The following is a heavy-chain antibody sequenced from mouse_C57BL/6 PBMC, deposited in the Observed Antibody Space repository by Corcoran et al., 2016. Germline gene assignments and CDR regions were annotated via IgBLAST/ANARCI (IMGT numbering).Heavy chain of an antibody. CDR3: ARGSKSLRAMDY. CDR1: GYTFTDYY. D-gene: IGHD6-2*01. V-gene: IGHV1-26*01. J-gene: IGHJ4*01. Sequence: EVQLQQSGPELVKPGASVQISCKASGYTFTDYYMNWVKQSHGKSLEWIGDINPNNGGTSYNQKFKGKATLTVDKSSSTAYMELRSLTSEDSAVYYCARGSKSLRAMDYWGQGTSVTVSS. CDR2: INPNNGGT.